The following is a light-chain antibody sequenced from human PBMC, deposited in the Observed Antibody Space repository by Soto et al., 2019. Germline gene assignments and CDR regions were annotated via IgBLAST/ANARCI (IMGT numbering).Light chain of an antibody. V-gene: IGLV2-14*01. CDR1: SSDVGGYDY. CDR2: EVN. CDR3: SSYSISTAYL. Sequence: QSAGTQPAAVSGSPGQAIAISCTGTSSDVGGYDYVSWYQLHPGKAPKLMVFEVNNRPSGVSYRFSGSKSGNTASLTISGLQAEDEADYFCSSYSISTAYLFGTGTKVTVL. J-gene: IGLJ1*01.